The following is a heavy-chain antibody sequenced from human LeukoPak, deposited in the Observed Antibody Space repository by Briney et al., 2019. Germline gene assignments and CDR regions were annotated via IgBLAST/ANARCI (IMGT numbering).Heavy chain of an antibody. D-gene: IGHD3-10*01. CDR3: ARGGAMVRGVKGYFDY. CDR1: GGSISSYY. Sequence: SETLSLTCTVSGGSISSYYWSWIRQPPGKGLEWIGYIYYSGSTNYNPSLKSRVTISVDTSKNQFSLKLSSVTAADTAVYYCARGGAMVRGVKGYFDYWGQGTLVTVSS. CDR2: IYYSGST. V-gene: IGHV4-59*01. J-gene: IGHJ4*02.